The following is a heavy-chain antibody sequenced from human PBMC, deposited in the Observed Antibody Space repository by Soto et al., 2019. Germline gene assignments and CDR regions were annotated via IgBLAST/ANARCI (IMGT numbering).Heavy chain of an antibody. CDR2: INHSGST. Sequence: SETLSLTCTVSGGSISSYYWSWIRQPPGKGLEWIGEINHSGSTNYNPSLKSRVTISVDTSKNQFSLKLSSVTAADTAVYYCAREGTWRVGGSGYYPRRLYYFDYWGQGTLVTVSS. CDR1: GGSISSYY. CDR3: AREGTWRVGGSGYYPRRLYYFDY. D-gene: IGHD3-22*01. V-gene: IGHV4-34*01. J-gene: IGHJ4*02.